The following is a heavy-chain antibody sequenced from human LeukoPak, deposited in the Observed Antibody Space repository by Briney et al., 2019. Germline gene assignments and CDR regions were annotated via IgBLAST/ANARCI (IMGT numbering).Heavy chain of an antibody. Sequence: ASVKVSCKASGYTFPSYGISWVRQAPGQGLEWMGWISAYSGKTNYAQKLQGRVTMTTDTSTNTAYMELRSLRSDDTAVYYCARWGTVATILILDYWGQGTLVTVSS. V-gene: IGHV1-18*01. CDR2: ISAYSGKT. D-gene: IGHD5-12*01. CDR3: ARWGTVATILILDY. J-gene: IGHJ4*02. CDR1: GYTFPSYG.